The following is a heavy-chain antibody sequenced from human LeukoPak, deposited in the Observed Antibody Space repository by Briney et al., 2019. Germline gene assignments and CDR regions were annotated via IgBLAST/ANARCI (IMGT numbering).Heavy chain of an antibody. CDR3: VSLQYYYYYMDV. CDR2: ISYSGST. CDR1: SGSISSGGYY. V-gene: IGHV4-31*03. Sequence: SQTLSLTCTVSSGSISSGGYYWTWVRQHPGKGLEWIGYISYSGSTYYNPSLKSRLTISLDTSENQFSLKLSSVTAADTATYYCVSLQYYYYYMDVWGKGTTVTVSS. J-gene: IGHJ6*03.